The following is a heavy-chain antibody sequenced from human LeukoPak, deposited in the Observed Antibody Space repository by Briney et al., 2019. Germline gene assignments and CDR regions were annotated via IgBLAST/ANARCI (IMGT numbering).Heavy chain of an antibody. J-gene: IGHJ5*02. V-gene: IGHV4-61*02. CDR3: ARRLGYCSGGSCYPTNNWFDP. Sequence: PSETLSLTCTVSGHPISSGSYDWGRIPQPAGKGLEWLERIYTSRSTNYNPYVKSRVTISVDPSKNQSSLKLSSVTAADTAVYYCARRLGYCSGGSCYPTNNWFDPWGQGTLVTVSS. CDR2: IYTSRST. CDR1: GHPISSGSYD. D-gene: IGHD2-15*01.